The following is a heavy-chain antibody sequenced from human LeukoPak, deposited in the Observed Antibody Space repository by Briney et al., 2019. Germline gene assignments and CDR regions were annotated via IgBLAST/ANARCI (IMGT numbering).Heavy chain of an antibody. J-gene: IGHJ4*02. Sequence: PGGSLRLSCAASGFTFSSYGMHWVRQAPCKGLEWVAVISYDGSNKYYADSVKGRFTISRDNSKNTLYLQMNSLRAEDTAVYYCAKDRQQLVPETFDYWGQGTLVTVSS. D-gene: IGHD6-6*01. CDR3: AKDRQQLVPETFDY. CDR2: ISYDGSNK. CDR1: GFTFSSYG. V-gene: IGHV3-30*18.